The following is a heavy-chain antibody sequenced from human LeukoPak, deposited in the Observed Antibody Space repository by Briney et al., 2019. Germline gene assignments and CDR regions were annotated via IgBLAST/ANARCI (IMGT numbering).Heavy chain of an antibody. D-gene: IGHD6-13*01. CDR3: ARGGSSWYDY. Sequence: GASVKVSCKASEYTFTSYAMNWVRQAPGQGLEWMGWINTNTGNPTYARRFTGRFVFSLDTSVNTAYLEISSLKGEDSAVYYCARGGSSWYDYWGQGTLVTVSS. CDR1: EYTFTSYA. J-gene: IGHJ4*02. CDR2: INTNTGNP. V-gene: IGHV7-4-1*02.